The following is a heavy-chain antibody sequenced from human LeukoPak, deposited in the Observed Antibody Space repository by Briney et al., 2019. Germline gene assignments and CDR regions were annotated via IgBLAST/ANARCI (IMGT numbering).Heavy chain of an antibody. CDR2: FDPEDGET. D-gene: IGHD5-18*01. CDR1: GYTLTELS. V-gene: IGHV1-24*01. CDR3: ATLIQRGYSFRVDYFDY. J-gene: IGHJ4*02. Sequence: ASAKVSCKVSGYTLTELSMHWVRQAPGKGLEWMGGFDPEDGETIYAQKFQGRVTMTEDTSTDTAYMELSSLRSEDTAVYYCATLIQRGYSFRVDYFDYWGQGTLVTVSS.